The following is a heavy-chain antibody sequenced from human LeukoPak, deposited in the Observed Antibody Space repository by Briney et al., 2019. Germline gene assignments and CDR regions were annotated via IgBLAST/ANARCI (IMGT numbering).Heavy chain of an antibody. D-gene: IGHD1-14*01. V-gene: IGHV3-11*01. Sequence: GGSLRLSCAASGFAFSDYYMSWIRQAPGKGLDWLSYISISGSDTFYADSVSGRFTISRDNAKNSLFLQMNSLRVEDTAVYYCAQLLDDNPIRWYFALWGRGTLVTVSS. CDR1: GFAFSDYY. CDR3: AQLLDDNPIRWYFAL. J-gene: IGHJ2*01. CDR2: ISISGSDT.